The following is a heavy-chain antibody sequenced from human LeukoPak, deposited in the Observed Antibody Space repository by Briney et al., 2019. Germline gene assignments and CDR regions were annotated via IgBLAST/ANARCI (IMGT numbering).Heavy chain of an antibody. CDR2: INHSGST. CDR1: GGSFSGYY. CDR3: ARDRGDGYNRHFDY. Sequence: NPSETLSLTCAVYGGSFSGYYWSWIRQPPGKGLEWIGEINHSGSTNYNPSLKSRVTISVDTSKNQFSLKLSSVTAADTAVYYCARDRGDGYNRHFDYWGQGTLVTVSS. J-gene: IGHJ4*02. D-gene: IGHD5-24*01. V-gene: IGHV4-34*01.